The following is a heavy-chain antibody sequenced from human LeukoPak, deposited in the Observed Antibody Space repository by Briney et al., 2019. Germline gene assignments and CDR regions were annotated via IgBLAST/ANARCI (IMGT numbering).Heavy chain of an antibody. CDR3: AKDHYWSIDY. V-gene: IGHV3-21*01. Sequence: PGGSLRLSCTASGFTFSGYSMNWIRQAPGKGLEWVSSFGTRSTSIYHAGSVKGRFTISRDIAKNTLYLQMNSLRAEDTGVYYCAKDHYWSIDYWGRGTLVTVSS. CDR2: FGTRSTSI. J-gene: IGHJ4*02. CDR1: GFTFSGYS. D-gene: IGHD3-3*01.